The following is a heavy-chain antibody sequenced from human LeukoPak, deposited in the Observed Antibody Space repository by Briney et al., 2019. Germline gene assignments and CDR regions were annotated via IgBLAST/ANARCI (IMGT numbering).Heavy chain of an antibody. D-gene: IGHD3-22*01. CDR1: GGSISSYY. CDR2: IYYSGST. CDR3: AREDDSSAHEDAFDI. V-gene: IGHV4-59*01. Sequence: SKTLSLTCTVSGGSISSYYWSWIRQPPGKGLEWIGYIYYSGSTNYNPSLKSRVTISVDTSKNQFSLKLSSVTAADTAVYYCAREDDSSAHEDAFDIWGQGTMVTVSS. J-gene: IGHJ3*02.